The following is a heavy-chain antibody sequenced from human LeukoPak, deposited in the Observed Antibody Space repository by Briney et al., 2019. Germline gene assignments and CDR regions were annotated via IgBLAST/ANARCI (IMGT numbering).Heavy chain of an antibody. J-gene: IGHJ3*02. D-gene: IGHD3-9*01. V-gene: IGHV4-59*12. Sequence: SETLSLTCTVSGGSIRSYYWSWIRQPPGKGLEWIGYIYYSGSTNSNPSLKSRVTISVDTSKNQFSLKLSSVTAADTAVYYCARDRLTGYSGEAAFDIWGQGTMVTVSS. CDR1: GGSIRSYY. CDR2: IYYSGST. CDR3: ARDRLTGYSGEAAFDI.